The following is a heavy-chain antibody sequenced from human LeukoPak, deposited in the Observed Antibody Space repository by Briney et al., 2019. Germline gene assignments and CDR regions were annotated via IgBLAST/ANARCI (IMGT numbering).Heavy chain of an antibody. CDR2: IKREGSEK. V-gene: IGHV3-7*01. CDR1: GFMFSNYW. CDR3: ARLPADDSVFDH. D-gene: IGHD2-15*01. Sequence: GGSLRLSCAASGFMFSNYWMTWVRQAPGKGLEWVANIKREGSEKHYVESVKGRLTISRDNPKNLLYLQMNSLRAEDTAVYYCARLPADDSVFDHWGQGTLVTVSS. J-gene: IGHJ4*02.